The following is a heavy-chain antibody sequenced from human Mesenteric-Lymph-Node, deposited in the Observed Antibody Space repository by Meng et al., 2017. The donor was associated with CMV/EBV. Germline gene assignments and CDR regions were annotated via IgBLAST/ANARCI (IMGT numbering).Heavy chain of an antibody. CDR3: ARGRDSSGFHFDY. CDR2: IIPVIGTG. CDR1: GGTFDSHA. J-gene: IGHJ4*02. Sequence: CKASGGTFDSHAIAGVRQGPRQGLEWMGRIIPVIGTGNYAQKFQGRVTITADKSTSTVYMELYSLTSEDTAVYYCARGRDSSGFHFDYWGQGTLVTVSS. D-gene: IGHD3-22*01. V-gene: IGHV1-69*04.